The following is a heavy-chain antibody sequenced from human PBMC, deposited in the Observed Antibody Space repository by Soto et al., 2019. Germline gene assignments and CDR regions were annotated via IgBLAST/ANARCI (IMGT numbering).Heavy chain of an antibody. CDR2: INHSGST. Sequence: PSETLSLTCAVYGGSFSGYYWSWIRQPPGKGLEWIGEINHSGSTNYNPSLKSRVTISVGTSKNQFSLKLSSVTAADTAVYYCARGLGYYYGSGSYGTYYYYYGMDVWGQGTTVTVSS. V-gene: IGHV4-34*01. J-gene: IGHJ6*02. D-gene: IGHD3-10*01. CDR3: ARGLGYYYGSGSYGTYYYYYGMDV. CDR1: GGSFSGYY.